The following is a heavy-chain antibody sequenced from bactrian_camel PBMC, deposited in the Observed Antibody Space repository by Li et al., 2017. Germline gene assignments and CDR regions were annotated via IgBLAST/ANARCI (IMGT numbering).Heavy chain of an antibody. CDR2: IYSHGGGV. J-gene: IGHJ6*01. D-gene: IGHD5*01. CDR3: VADQFCPRKIRDHGLGALPLTFRY. CDR1: DSTYSTEC. Sequence: HVQLVESGGGSVQAGGSLNLSCVASDSTYSTECMGWFRQAPGKEREAVAIIYSHGGGVYYPDSVKGRFTVSKDKATLHLQMNSLKVEDTGMYYCVADQFCPRKIRDHGLGALPLTFRYWGQGTQVTVS. V-gene: IGHV3S54*01.